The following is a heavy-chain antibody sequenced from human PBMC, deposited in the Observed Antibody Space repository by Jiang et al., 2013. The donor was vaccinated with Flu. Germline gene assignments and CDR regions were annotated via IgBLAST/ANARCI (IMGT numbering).Heavy chain of an antibody. CDR3: ARGPTTVGTRPLWGYWFDP. J-gene: IGHJ5*02. CDR1: GGSISSSSYY. Sequence: PGLLKPSETLSLTCTVSGGSISSSSYYWGWIRQPPGKGLEWIGEINHSGSTNYNPSLKSRVTISVDTSKNQFSLKLSSVTAADTAVYYCARGPTTVGTRPLWGYWFDPWGQGTLVTVSS. D-gene: IGHD4-23*01. CDR2: INHSGST. V-gene: IGHV4-39*07.